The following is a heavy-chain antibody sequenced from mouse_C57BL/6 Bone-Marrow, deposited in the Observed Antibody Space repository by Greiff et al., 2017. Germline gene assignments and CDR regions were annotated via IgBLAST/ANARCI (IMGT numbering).Heavy chain of an antibody. CDR1: GYAFTTYL. Sequence: VQLQQSGAELVRPGTSVKVSCKASGYAFTTYLIEWVKQRPGQGLEWIGVFNPGSGGTNYNEKFKGKATLTADKSSSTAYLQLSSLTSEDSAVYFCARKAGYFDYWGQGTTLTVSS. J-gene: IGHJ2*01. V-gene: IGHV1-54*01. CDR2: FNPGSGGT. D-gene: IGHD3-2*02. CDR3: ARKAGYFDY.